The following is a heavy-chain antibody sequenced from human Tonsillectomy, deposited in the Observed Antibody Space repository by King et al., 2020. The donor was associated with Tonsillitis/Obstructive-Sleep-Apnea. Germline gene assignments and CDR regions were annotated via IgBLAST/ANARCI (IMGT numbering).Heavy chain of an antibody. Sequence: QLVQSGAEVKKPGASVKVSCKASGYTFTSYDINWVRQATGQGLEWMGWMNPNSGNTGYAQKFQGRVTMTRNTSISTAYMELSSLRPEDTAVYYCARGNWKLGANWFDPWGQGTLVTVSS. CDR3: ARGNWKLGANWFDP. D-gene: IGHD1-1*01. CDR1: GYTFTSYD. CDR2: MNPNSGNT. J-gene: IGHJ5*02. V-gene: IGHV1-8*01.